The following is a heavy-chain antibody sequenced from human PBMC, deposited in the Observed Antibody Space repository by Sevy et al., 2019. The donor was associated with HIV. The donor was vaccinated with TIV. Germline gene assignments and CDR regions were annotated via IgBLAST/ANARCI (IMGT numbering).Heavy chain of an antibody. CDR2: ISYDGSNK. V-gene: IGHV3-30-3*01. CDR1: GFTFSSYA. CDR3: ARGPVVVVPNYYFDY. J-gene: IGHJ4*02. Sequence: GGSLSLSCAASGFTFSSYAMHWVRQAPGKGLEWVAVISYDGSNKYYADSVKGRFTISRDNSKNTLYLQMNSLRAEDTAVYYCARGPVVVVPNYYFDYWGQGTLVTVSS. D-gene: IGHD3-22*01.